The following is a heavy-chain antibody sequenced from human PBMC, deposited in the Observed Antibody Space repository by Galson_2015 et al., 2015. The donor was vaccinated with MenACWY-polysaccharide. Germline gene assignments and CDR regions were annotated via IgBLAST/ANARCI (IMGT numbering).Heavy chain of an antibody. CDR2: MSYSGRA. D-gene: IGHD1-26*01. CDR1: GGSVTDETHY. J-gene: IGHJ5*02. CDR3: AREPTYSGSFGWFDP. Sequence: ETLSLACPVSGGSVTDETHYWSWLRQSPGKGLEWIGYMSYSGRANQNPSLRSRVTISLDTSKNQFSLKLTSVTAADTAMYYCAREPTYSGSFGWFDPWGQGTLVTVSS. V-gene: IGHV4-61*01.